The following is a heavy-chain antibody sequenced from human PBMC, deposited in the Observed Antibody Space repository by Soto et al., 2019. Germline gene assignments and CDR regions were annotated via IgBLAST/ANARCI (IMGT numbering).Heavy chain of an antibody. CDR2: ISAYNGNT. CDR1: GYTFTSYD. J-gene: IGHJ6*02. V-gene: IGHV1-18*01. CDR3: ARQSMEEYYYYGMDV. D-gene: IGHD6-6*01. Sequence: ASVKVSCKASGYTFTSYDINWVRQATGQGLEWMGWISAYNGNTNYAQKLQGRVTMTTDTSTSTAYMELRSLRSDDTAVYYCARQSMEEYYYYGMDVWGQGTTVTVSS.